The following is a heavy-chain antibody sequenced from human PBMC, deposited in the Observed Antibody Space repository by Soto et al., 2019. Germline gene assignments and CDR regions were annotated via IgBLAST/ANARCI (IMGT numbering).Heavy chain of an antibody. Sequence: GASVNVSCKASGCTFSSYAISWVRQAPGQGLEWMGGIIPIFGTANYAQKFQGRVTITADESTSTAYMELSSLRSEDTAVYYCARDLARILYGSCSGGSCYSLDYWGQGTLVTVPS. CDR1: GCTFSSYA. CDR3: ARDLARILYGSCSGGSCYSLDY. D-gene: IGHD2-15*01. J-gene: IGHJ4*02. V-gene: IGHV1-69*13. CDR2: IIPIFGTA.